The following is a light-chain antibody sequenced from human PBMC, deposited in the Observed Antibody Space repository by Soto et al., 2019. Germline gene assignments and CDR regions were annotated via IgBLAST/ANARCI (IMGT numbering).Light chain of an antibody. V-gene: IGLV2-23*02. CDR2: EVS. CDR3: CSYAGSSTFV. Sequence: QSALTQPASVSGSPGQSITISCTGTSSDVGSYNLVSWYQQHPGKAPKLMIYEVSKRPSGVSNRFSGSKSGNTASLTISGLQAEDEADYYGCSYAGSSTFVFGPGTKLTVL. CDR1: SSDVGSYNL. J-gene: IGLJ1*01.